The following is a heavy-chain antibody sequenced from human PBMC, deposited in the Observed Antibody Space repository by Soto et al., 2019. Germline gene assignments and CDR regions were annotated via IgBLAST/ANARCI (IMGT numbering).Heavy chain of an antibody. CDR2: ISNSGGGT. CDR3: AKEDVGGYYYSGL. D-gene: IGHD1-26*01. V-gene: IGHV3-23*01. J-gene: IGHJ4*02. CDR1: GFTFSNYV. Sequence: PGGSLILSCAASGFTFSNYVMSWVRQAPGKGLEWVSSISNSGGGTYYADSVRGRFTISRDNSKNTLYLQMNSLRAEDTAVYYCAKEDVGGYYYSGLWGRGTLVTVS.